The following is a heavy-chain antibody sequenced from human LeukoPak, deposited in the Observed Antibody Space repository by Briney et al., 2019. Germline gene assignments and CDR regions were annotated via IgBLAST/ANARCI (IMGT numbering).Heavy chain of an antibody. CDR2: ISAYNGNT. J-gene: IGHJ4*02. Sequence: ASVKVSCKASGYTFTSYGISWVRQAPGQGLEWMGWISAYNGNTNYAQKFQDRVTMTTDTSTSTAYLELRSLRSDDTAVYYCARVVTMVRGVQVGDYWGQGTLVTVSS. CDR3: ARVVTMVRGVQVGDY. CDR1: GYTFTSYG. V-gene: IGHV1-18*01. D-gene: IGHD3-10*01.